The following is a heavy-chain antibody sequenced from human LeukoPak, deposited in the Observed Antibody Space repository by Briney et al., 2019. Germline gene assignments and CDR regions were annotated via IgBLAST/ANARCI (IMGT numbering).Heavy chain of an antibody. Sequence: SETLSLTCAVHGGSFSGYYWSWIRQPPGKGLEWIGEINHSGSTNYNPSLKSRVTISVDTSKNQFSLKLSSVTAADTAVYYCARFYSSSWNYYYGMDVWGQGTTVTVSS. J-gene: IGHJ6*02. V-gene: IGHV4-34*01. CDR3: ARFYSSSWNYYYGMDV. CDR2: INHSGST. D-gene: IGHD6-6*01. CDR1: GGSFSGYY.